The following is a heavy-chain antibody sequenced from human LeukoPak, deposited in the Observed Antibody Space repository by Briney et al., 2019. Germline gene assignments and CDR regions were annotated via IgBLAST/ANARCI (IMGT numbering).Heavy chain of an antibody. D-gene: IGHD6-13*01. CDR2: IYYSGST. CDR3: ARGSTGYSSTWYNY. CDR1: GGSISSYY. Sequence: SETLSLTCIVSGGSISSYYWSWNRQPPGKGLEWIGYIYYSGSTNHNPSLKSRVTISVDTSKNHFSLKLSSVTAADTAIYYCARGSTGYSSTWYNYWGQGTLVTVSS. J-gene: IGHJ4*02. V-gene: IGHV4-59*01.